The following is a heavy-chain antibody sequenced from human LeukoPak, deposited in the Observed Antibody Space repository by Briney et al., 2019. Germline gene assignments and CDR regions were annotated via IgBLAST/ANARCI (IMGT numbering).Heavy chain of an antibody. V-gene: IGHV3-7*04. CDR2: IKDDGSEK. D-gene: IGHD5-12*01. Sequence: PGGSLRLSCAASGFIFTSHWMSWVRQAPRKGLAWVANIKDDGSEKYYVDSVKGRFTISRDNAKNSLYLQMNSLRADDTALYYCARGYRGYVFYDYWGQGTLVTVSS. CDR3: ARGYRGYVFYDY. J-gene: IGHJ4*02. CDR1: GFIFTSHW.